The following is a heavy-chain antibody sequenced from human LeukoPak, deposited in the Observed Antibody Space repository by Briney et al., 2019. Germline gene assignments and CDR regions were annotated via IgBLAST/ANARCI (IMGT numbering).Heavy chain of an antibody. Sequence: GESLKISCKGSGYRFTSYWIGWVRQMPGKGLEWMGIIYAGDSDTRYSPSLQGQVTISADKSISTAYLQWSSLKASDTAMYYCARQGCSSTSCPRPVDYWGQGTLVTVSS. CDR2: IYAGDSDT. J-gene: IGHJ4*02. D-gene: IGHD2-2*01. CDR3: ARQGCSSTSCPRPVDY. V-gene: IGHV5-51*01. CDR1: GYRFTSYW.